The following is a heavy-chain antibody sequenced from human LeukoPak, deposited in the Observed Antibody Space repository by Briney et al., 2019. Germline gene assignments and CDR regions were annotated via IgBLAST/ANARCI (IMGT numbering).Heavy chain of an antibody. V-gene: IGHV4-30-4*01. D-gene: IGHD3-16*01. CDR2: IYYNGNT. CDR3: AKAGWRGGGTFHEFDP. CDR1: GGSISSGDYY. J-gene: IGHJ5*02. Sequence: PSQTLSLTCTVSGGSISSGDYYWSWIRQPPGKGLEWIGYIYYNGNTYYNPSLKSRVTISRDTSKNQFSLKVNSVTAADTAVYYCAKAGWRGGGTFHEFDPWGQGTLVIVSS.